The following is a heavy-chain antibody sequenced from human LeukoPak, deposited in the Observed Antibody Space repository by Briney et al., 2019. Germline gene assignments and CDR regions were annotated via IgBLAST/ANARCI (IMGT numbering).Heavy chain of an antibody. V-gene: IGHV1-18*01. CDR3: ARVLEMATMRGFYYYYYGMDV. J-gene: IGHJ6*02. CDR1: GYTFTNYG. D-gene: IGHD5-24*01. CDR2: IGAYNGNT. Sequence: ASVKVSCKASGYTFTNYGISWVRQAPGQGLEWMGWIGAYNGNTNYAQKLQGRVTMTTDTSTSTAYMELRSLRSDDTAVYYCARVLEMATMRGFYYYYYGMDVWGQGTTVTVSS.